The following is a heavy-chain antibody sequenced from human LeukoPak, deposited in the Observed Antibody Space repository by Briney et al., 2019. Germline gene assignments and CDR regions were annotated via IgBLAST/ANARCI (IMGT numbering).Heavy chain of an antibody. D-gene: IGHD1-14*01. V-gene: IGHV4-59*12. Sequence: PSETLSLTCTVSGGSISSYYWSWIRQPPGKGLEWIGYIYYSGSTNYNPSLKSRVTISVDKSKNQFSLKLSSVTAADTAVYYCARGHGHSSWVHRTYAFDIWGQGTMVTVSS. J-gene: IGHJ3*02. CDR1: GGSISSYY. CDR3: ARGHGHSSWVHRTYAFDI. CDR2: IYYSGST.